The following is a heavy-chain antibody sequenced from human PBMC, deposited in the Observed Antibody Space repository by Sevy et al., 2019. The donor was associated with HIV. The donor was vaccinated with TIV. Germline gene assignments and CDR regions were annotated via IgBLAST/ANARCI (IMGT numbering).Heavy chain of an antibody. D-gene: IGHD2-15*01. J-gene: IGHJ5*02. CDR3: AKDYCIGNDCFLGWFDP. V-gene: IGHV3-30*02. Sequence: GGSLRLSCAASGFTFSSYGMHWVRQAPGTGLEWLAFIGHDGNKYFYGASVKGRITTSRDNSKNTVSLQMNSLRVEDTAIYYCAKDYCIGNDCFLGWFDPRGQGTVVTVSS. CDR2: IGHDGNKY. CDR1: GFTFSSYG.